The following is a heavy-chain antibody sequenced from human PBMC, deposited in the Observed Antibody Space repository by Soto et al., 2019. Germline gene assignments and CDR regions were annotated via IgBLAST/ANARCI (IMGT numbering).Heavy chain of an antibody. J-gene: IGHJ6*03. V-gene: IGHV3-64*01. CDR2: ISTNGVGT. Sequence: GGSLRLSCAASGFTLSGYAMDWVRQAPGKGLEYVSGISTNGVGTYYANSVQGRFTISRDNSKNTVYLQMGSLRPEDMAVYYCARRARPDFYYMDFWGKGTTVTVSS. D-gene: IGHD6-6*01. CDR1: GFTLSGYA. CDR3: ARRARPDFYYMDF.